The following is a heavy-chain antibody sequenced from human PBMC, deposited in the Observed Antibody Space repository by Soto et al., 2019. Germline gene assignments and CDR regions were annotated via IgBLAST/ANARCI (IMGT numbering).Heavy chain of an antibody. V-gene: IGHV1-8*01. Sequence: QVQLVQSGAEVKKPGASVKVSCKASGYTFTSYDINWVRQATGQGLEWMGWMNPNSGNTGYAQKFQGRVTMTRNTSISTAYMELSSLRSDDTAVYYCAGRSRAAAREHYYYMDVWGKGTTVTVSS. CDR2: MNPNSGNT. CDR1: GYTFTSYD. CDR3: AGRSRAAAREHYYYMDV. D-gene: IGHD6-13*01. J-gene: IGHJ6*03.